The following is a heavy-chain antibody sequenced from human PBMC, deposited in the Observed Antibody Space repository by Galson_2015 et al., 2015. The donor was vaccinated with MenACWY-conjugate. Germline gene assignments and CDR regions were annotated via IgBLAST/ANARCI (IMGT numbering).Heavy chain of an antibody. CDR1: GFTFNNYW. Sequence: SLRLSCAASGFTFNNYWMHWVRLPPGKGLEWISYIKADGSFSNYADSVKGRFTISTDNAKNMVYLQMDGLGDEDTAVYFCARDNNWSFDSWGQGTLATVSS. V-gene: IGHV3-74*01. D-gene: IGHD1-1*01. CDR2: IKADGSFS. J-gene: IGHJ4*02. CDR3: ARDNNWSFDS.